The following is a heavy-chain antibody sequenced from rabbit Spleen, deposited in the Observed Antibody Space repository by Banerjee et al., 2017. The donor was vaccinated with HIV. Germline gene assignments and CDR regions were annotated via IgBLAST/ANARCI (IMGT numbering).Heavy chain of an antibody. CDR1: GFSFSSYSY. Sequence: QEQLEESGGDLVKPEGSLTLTCTASGFSFSSYSYVCWVRQAPGKGLEWIACIYTSSGSTWYASWAKGRFIISKTSSTTVTLQMTSLTAADTATHFCARASSDPNRGLNLWGPGTLAPS. CDR2: IYTSSGST. J-gene: IGHJ4*01. V-gene: IGHV1S45*01. CDR3: ARASSDPNRGLNL. D-gene: IGHD1-1*01.